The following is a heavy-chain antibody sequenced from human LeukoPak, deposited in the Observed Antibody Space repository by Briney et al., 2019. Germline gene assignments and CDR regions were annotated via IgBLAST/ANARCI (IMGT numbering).Heavy chain of an antibody. D-gene: IGHD1-26*01. J-gene: IGHJ4*02. CDR3: AKGFGSYYSSGVFMAY. Sequence: PGGSLRLSCAASGFTFDDYAMHWVRQAPGKGLEWVSGISWNSGSIGYADSVKGRFTISRDNSKKTLYLQMNSLRAEDTAVYYCAKGFGSYYSSGVFMAYWGQGTLVTVSS. CDR2: ISWNSGSI. CDR1: GFTFDDYA. V-gene: IGHV3-9*01.